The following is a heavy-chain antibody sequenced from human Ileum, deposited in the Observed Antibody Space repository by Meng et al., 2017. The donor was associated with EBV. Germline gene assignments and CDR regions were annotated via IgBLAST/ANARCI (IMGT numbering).Heavy chain of an antibody. J-gene: IGHJ5*02. V-gene: IGHV4-30-4*01. CDR2: KYHSGST. CDR3: ARRGGYDILTPVGWFDP. Sequence: QSSGPGLRHPSELLALTCAVSGGSHSSSGNYWSWIRQPPGKGLEWIGYKYHSGSTYYNPSLKSRVTMSVDTSRNQFSLKLSSVTAADTAVYYCARRGGYDILTPVGWFDPWGQGTLVTVSS. D-gene: IGHD3-9*01. CDR1: GGSHSSSGNY.